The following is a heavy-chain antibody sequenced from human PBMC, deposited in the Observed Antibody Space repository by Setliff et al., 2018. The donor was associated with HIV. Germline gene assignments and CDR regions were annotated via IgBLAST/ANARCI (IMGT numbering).Heavy chain of an antibody. Sequence: SETLSLTCTVSGDSIANDDYYWGWIRQPPGKGLEWIAIIHYNGRTYYDPSLKSRVTIFVDTSKTQFYLKLRSVTASDTAVYYYARYTSKVDWFDPWGQGTLVTVS. V-gene: IGHV4-39*01. D-gene: IGHD2-2*02. CDR2: IHYNGRT. J-gene: IGHJ5*02. CDR3: ARYTSKVDWFDP. CDR1: GDSIANDDYY.